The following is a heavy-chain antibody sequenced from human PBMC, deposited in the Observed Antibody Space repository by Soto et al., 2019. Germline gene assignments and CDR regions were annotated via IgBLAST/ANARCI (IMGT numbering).Heavy chain of an antibody. J-gene: IGHJ6*02. D-gene: IGHD6-19*01. CDR2: ISGYNGNT. V-gene: IGHV1-18*01. CDR3: SRFIMVGGWFDPNYYHGMDV. CDR1: GYTFSNYG. Sequence: WASVKVSCKTSGYTFSNYGINWVRQAPGQGLEWMGWISGYNGNTNYAQTVQGRVTMTTDTSTGTVYMELRSLKSDDTAIYYCSRFIMVGGWFDPNYYHGMDVWGQGTTVTVSS.